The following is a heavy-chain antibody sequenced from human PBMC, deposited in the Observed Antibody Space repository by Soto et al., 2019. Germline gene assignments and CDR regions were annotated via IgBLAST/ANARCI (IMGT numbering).Heavy chain of an antibody. CDR1: GGTVASSHW. CDR3: ARRQSVRANSYIFDY. J-gene: IGHJ4*02. CDR2: VYHTGDT. V-gene: IGHV4-4*02. D-gene: IGHD1-26*01. Sequence: TLSLTCGVSGGTVASSHWWSWVRQSPSRGLEWIGNVYHTGDTNFNPSLQSRVTFSVDKSNNQFSLRLTSLTAADTAVYYCARRQSVRANSYIFDYWGQGTLVTVSS.